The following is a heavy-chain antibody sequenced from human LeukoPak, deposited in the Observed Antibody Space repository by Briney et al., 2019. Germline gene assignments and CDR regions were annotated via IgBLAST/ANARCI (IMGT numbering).Heavy chain of an antibody. CDR1: GYTFTSYG. CDR3: ARAGEDYGDYLDY. J-gene: IGHJ4*02. Sequence: GASVKVSCKASGYTFTSYGINWVRQATGRGLEWMGWMNPNSGNTGYAQKLQGRVTMTTDTSTSTAYMELRSLRSDDTAVYYCARAGEDYGDYLDYWGQGTLVTVSS. V-gene: IGHV1-8*01. CDR2: MNPNSGNT. D-gene: IGHD4-17*01.